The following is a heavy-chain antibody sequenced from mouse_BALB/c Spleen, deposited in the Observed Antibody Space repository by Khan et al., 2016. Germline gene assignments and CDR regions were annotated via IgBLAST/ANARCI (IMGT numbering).Heavy chain of an antibody. CDR3: ARGNYNFLFAMDY. D-gene: IGHD2-1*01. CDR2: INPGSGGN. Sequence: QVQLKESGAELVRPGTSVKVSCKASGYAFTKYLIEWVKQRPGQGLEWIGVINPGSGGNNYNEEFKGKATLTADKSSSTAYMQLSSLTSDDSAVYFCARGNYNFLFAMDYWGQGTSVTVSS. V-gene: IGHV1-54*01. J-gene: IGHJ4*01. CDR1: GYAFTKYL.